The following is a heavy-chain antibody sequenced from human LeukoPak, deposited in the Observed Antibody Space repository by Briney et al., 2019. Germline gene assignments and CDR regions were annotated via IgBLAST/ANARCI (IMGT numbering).Heavy chain of an antibody. J-gene: IGHJ6*03. V-gene: IGHV4-34*01. D-gene: IGHD3-10*01. CDR2: IDYSGNT. CDR1: GGSLSGLY. CDR3: ARPMGYYYYHYIDV. Sequence: PSETLSLTCAVYGGSLSGLYWKWLRQTPGKGREWIGEIDYSGNTNYSPSLKSRVTISIDTSKNQFSLTVRSVTAADTGVYYCARPMGYYYYHYIDVWGRGTTVTVSS.